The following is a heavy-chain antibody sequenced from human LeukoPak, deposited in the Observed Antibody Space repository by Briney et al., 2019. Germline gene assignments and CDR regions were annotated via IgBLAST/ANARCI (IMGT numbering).Heavy chain of an antibody. V-gene: IGHV1-2*02. Sequence: GASVKVSCKASGYTFTGYYMHWVRQAPGQGLEWMGWINPNSGDTNYAQKLQGRVTMTTDTSTSTAYMELRSLRSDDTAVYYCARDLEGWLQFGYFDYWGQGTLVTVSS. D-gene: IGHD5-24*01. CDR3: ARDLEGWLQFGYFDY. CDR1: GYTFTGYY. CDR2: INPNSGDT. J-gene: IGHJ4*02.